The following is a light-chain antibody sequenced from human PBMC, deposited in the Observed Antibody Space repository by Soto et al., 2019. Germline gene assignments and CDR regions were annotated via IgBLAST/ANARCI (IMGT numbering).Light chain of an antibody. J-gene: IGLJ1*01. Sequence: QSVLTQPASVSGSPGQSITISCTGTSSDVGSYNLVSWYQQHLGKAPKVMIYEVSRRPSGVSNRFSGSKSGNAASLTISGLQAEDEADYYCCSYAGSYVFGTGTKVTVL. CDR3: CSYAGSYV. V-gene: IGLV2-23*02. CDR1: SSDVGSYNL. CDR2: EVS.